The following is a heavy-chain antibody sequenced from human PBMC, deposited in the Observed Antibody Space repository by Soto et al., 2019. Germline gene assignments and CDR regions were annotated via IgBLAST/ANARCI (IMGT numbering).Heavy chain of an antibody. V-gene: IGHV1-18*01. CDR3: ARDLPVGRIYYYGMDV. D-gene: IGHD1-26*01. CDR1: GYTVTSYG. J-gene: IGHJ6*02. CDR2: ISAYNGNT. Sequence: ASVKVSCKASGYTVTSYGISWVRQAPGQGLEWMGWISAYNGNTNYAQKLQGRVTMTTDTSTSTAYMELRSLRSDDTAVYYCARDLPVGRIYYYGMDVWGQGTTVTVSS.